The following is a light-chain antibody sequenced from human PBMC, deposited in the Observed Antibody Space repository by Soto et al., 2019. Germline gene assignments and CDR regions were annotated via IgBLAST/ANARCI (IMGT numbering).Light chain of an antibody. CDR3: QQYDFWPRT. Sequence: EIVLTQYPSTLSVSPGERASLSCRASQSVSSNLAWYQQNPGQAPRLLLFGVSNRATGVPARFSGSGSGTEFTLTISSLESEDFAVYYCQQYDFWPRTFGQGTKVDI. CDR2: GVS. V-gene: IGKV3-15*01. J-gene: IGKJ1*01. CDR1: QSVSSN.